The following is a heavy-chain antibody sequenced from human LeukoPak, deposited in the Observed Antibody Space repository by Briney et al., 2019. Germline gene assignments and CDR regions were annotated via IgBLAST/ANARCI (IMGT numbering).Heavy chain of an antibody. CDR3: ASTGYAPFPASDY. V-gene: IGHV3-30*03. D-gene: IGHD2-8*01. J-gene: IGHJ4*01. CDR1: GFTFSSYG. Sequence: GGSLRLSCAASGFTFSSYGMHWVREAPGKGLEWVAVISYDGSNKYYADSVKGRFTISRDNSKNTLYLQMNSLRAEDTAVYYCASTGYAPFPASDYWGQGTLATVSS. CDR2: ISYDGSNK.